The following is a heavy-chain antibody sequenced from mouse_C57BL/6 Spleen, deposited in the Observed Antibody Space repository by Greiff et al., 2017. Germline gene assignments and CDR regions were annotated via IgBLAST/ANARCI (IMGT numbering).Heavy chain of an antibody. J-gene: IGHJ4*01. CDR1: GFTFSDYG. CDR2: ISSGSSTI. CDR3: AKDAMDY. V-gene: IGHV5-17*01. Sequence: DVKLVESGGGLVKPGGSLKLSCAASGFTFSDYGMHWVRQAPEKGLEWVAYISSGSSTIYYADTVKGRFTISRDNAKNTLFLQMTSLRSEDTAMYYCAKDAMDYWGQGASVTVSS.